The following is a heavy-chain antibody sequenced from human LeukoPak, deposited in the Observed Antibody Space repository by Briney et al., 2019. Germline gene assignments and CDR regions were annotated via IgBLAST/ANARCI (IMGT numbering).Heavy chain of an antibody. CDR3: ARSLARVAANDY. J-gene: IGHJ4*02. V-gene: IGHV3-66*01. CDR2: IYSGGST. CDR1: GFTVSSNY. Sequence: GSLRLSCAASGFTVSSNYMSWVRQAPGKGLEGVSDIYSGGSTYYSDSVKGRFTISRDNSKNTLYLQMNSLRAEDTAVYYCARSLARVAANDYWGQGTLVTVSS. D-gene: IGHD2-15*01.